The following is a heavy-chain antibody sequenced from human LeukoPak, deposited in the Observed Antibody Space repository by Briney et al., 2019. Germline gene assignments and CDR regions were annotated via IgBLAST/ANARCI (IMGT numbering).Heavy chain of an antibody. V-gene: IGHV1-69*13. J-gene: IGHJ6*02. CDR1: GGTFSSYA. Sequence: ASVKVSCKASGGTFSSYAISWVRQAPGQGLEWMGGIIPIFGTANYAQKFQGRVTITADEPTSTAYMELSSLRSEDTAVYYCASCPWEPHPYGMDVWGQGTTVTVSS. CDR3: ASCPWEPHPYGMDV. CDR2: IIPIFGTA. D-gene: IGHD1-14*01.